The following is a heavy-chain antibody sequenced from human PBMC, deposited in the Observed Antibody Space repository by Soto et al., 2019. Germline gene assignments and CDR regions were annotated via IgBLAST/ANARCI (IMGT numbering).Heavy chain of an antibody. CDR3: AREGCSSTSCFRAWANWFDP. V-gene: IGHV4-61*01. Sequence: VTLSLTCTVSGGSVSSGSYYWSWIRQPPGKGLEWIGYIYYSGSTNYNPSLKSRVTISVDTSKNQFSLKLSSVTAADTAVYYCAREGCSSTSCFRAWANWFDPWGQGTLVTVSS. CDR2: IYYSGST. J-gene: IGHJ5*02. D-gene: IGHD2-2*01. CDR1: GGSVSSGSYY.